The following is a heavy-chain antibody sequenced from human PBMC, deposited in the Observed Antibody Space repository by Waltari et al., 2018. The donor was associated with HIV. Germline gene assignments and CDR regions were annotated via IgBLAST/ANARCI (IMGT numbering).Heavy chain of an antibody. CDR3: ARRGGRSSPLGY. J-gene: IGHJ4*02. Sequence: EVELVESGGGLVQPGGSLGLSCADSGFTSSGLWMRWVRQAAGKGLEWVANIKQDGSEIYYWDSVKGRFTISRDNAKNSLYLQMNSLRAEDTAVYFCARRGGRSSPLGYWGQGTLVTVSS. D-gene: IGHD6-13*01. CDR2: IKQDGSEI. CDR1: GFTSSGLW. V-gene: IGHV3-7*01.